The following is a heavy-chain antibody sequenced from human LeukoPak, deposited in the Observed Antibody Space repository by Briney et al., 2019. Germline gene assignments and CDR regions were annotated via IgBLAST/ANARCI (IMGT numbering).Heavy chain of an antibody. CDR3: ARDGTPGATLSGDAFDI. CDR1: GYTLTELS. D-gene: IGHD1-26*01. Sequence: ASVKVSCKVSGYTLTELSMHWVRQAPGKGLEWMGGFDPEDGETIYAQKFQGRVTMTEDTSTNTAYMELSSVTAADTAVYYCARDGTPGATLSGDAFDIWGQGTMATVSS. CDR2: FDPEDGET. J-gene: IGHJ3*02. V-gene: IGHV1-24*01.